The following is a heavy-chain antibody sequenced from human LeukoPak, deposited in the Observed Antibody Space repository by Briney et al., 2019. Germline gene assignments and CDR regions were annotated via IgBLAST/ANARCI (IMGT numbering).Heavy chain of an antibody. J-gene: IGHJ6*03. Sequence: KPSETLSLTCTVSGGSISSYYWSWIRQPPGKGLEWIGYIYYSGSTNYNPSLKSRVTISVDTSKNQFSLKLSSVTAADTAVYYCASCTAAAGTFDYYMDVWGKGTTVTVSS. CDR1: GGSISSYY. CDR3: ASCTAAAGTFDYYMDV. CDR2: IYYSGST. V-gene: IGHV4-59*01. D-gene: IGHD6-13*01.